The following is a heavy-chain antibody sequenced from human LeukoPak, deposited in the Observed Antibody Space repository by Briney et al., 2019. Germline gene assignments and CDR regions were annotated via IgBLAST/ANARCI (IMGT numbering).Heavy chain of an antibody. J-gene: IGHJ4*02. V-gene: IGHV4-34*01. CDR1: GGSFSGYY. CDR2: INHSGST. Sequence: SETLSLTCAVYGGSFSGYYWSWIRQPPGKGLEWIGEINHSGSTYFNPSLKSRVTISVDTSKNQFSLKLSSVTAADTAVYYCARSLSSEYYDILTGRYYFDYWGQGTLVTVSS. D-gene: IGHD3-9*01. CDR3: ARSLSSEYYDILTGRYYFDY.